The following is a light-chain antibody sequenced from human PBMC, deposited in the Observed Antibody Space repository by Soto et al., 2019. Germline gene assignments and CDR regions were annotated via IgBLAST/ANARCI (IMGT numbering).Light chain of an antibody. CDR3: CSYAGSYTYV. CDR2: DVS. Sequence: QSVLTQPRSVSGSPGQSVTISCTGTSSDVGGYHYVSWYQQHPGKAPQLMIYDVSKRPSGVPDRFSGSKSGNTASLTISGLQAEDEADYYCCSYAGSYTYVFGTGTKLTVL. CDR1: SSDVGGYHY. V-gene: IGLV2-11*01. J-gene: IGLJ1*01.